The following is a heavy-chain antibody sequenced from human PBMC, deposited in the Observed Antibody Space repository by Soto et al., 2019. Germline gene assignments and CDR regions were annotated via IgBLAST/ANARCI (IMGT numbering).Heavy chain of an antibody. V-gene: IGHV3-23*01. CDR2: ISGSGGST. CDR3: AKSGGGIVVVVAADFDY. CDR1: GFTFSSYA. D-gene: IGHD2-15*01. J-gene: IGHJ4*02. Sequence: GGSLRLSCAASGFTFSSYAMSWVRQAPGKGLEWVSAISGSGGSTYYADSVKGRFTISRDNSKNTLYLRMNSLRAEDTAVYYCAKSGGGIVVVVAADFDYWGQGTLVTVSS.